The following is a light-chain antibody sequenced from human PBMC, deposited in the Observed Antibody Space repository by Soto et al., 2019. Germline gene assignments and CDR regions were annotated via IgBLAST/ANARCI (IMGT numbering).Light chain of an antibody. CDR1: SIDVGGYNY. V-gene: IGLV2-14*01. J-gene: IGLJ3*02. CDR3: SSYTSSSTWV. Sequence: QSALTQPASVSGSPGQSITISCTGTSIDVGGYNYVSWYQQHPGKAPKLIIYDVSNRPSGVSNRFSGSKSGNTASLTISGRQAEDEADYYCSSYTSSSTWVFGGGTKLTVL. CDR2: DVS.